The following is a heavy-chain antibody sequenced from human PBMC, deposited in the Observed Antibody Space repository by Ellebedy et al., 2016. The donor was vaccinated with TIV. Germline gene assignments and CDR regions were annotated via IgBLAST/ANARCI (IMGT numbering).Heavy chain of an antibody. J-gene: IGHJ4*02. CDR3: AKGSMVRGLAG. D-gene: IGHD3-10*01. CDR2: VHHRGGT. V-gene: IGHV4-34*01. CDR1: VPSISGYH. Sequence: SETLSLXXEIDVPSISGYHWAWVRQPPGTGLEWIGDVHHRGGTRYISSLKGRVTISLDTSRKEFSLYITSVTAADTALYFCAKGSMVRGLAGWGQGTLVTVSS.